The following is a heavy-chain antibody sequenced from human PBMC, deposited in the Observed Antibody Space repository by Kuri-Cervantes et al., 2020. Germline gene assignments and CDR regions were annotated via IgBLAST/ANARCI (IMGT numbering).Heavy chain of an antibody. J-gene: IGHJ4*02. CDR2: ISYDGSNK. Sequence: GGSLRLSCAASGFTFSTYGMSWVRQAPGKGLEWVAVISYDGSNKYYADSVKGRFTISRDNSKNTLYLQMNSLRAEDTAVYYCARDVSREIVVVVAATPGFDYWGQGTLVTVSS. D-gene: IGHD2-15*01. CDR1: GFTFSTYG. CDR3: ARDVSREIVVVVAATPGFDY. V-gene: IGHV3-30*03.